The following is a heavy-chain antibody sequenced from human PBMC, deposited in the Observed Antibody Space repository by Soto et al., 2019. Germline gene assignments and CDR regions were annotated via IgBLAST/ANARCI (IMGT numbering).Heavy chain of an antibody. V-gene: IGHV3-53*01. CDR1: GFTVSSNY. CDR2: IYSGGGT. CDR3: ARDHTANGAFDI. D-gene: IGHD2-21*02. Sequence: LRLSCAASGFTVSSNYMSWVRQAPGKGLEWVSAIYSGGGTYFADSVRGRFTISRDNSKNTLYLQMDSLRAEDTAFYYCARDHTANGAFDIWGQGTMVTVSS. J-gene: IGHJ3*02.